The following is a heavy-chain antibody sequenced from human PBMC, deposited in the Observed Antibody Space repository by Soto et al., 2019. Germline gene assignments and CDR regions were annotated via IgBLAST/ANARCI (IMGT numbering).Heavy chain of an antibody. CDR3: TRDPHALDY. Sequence: PGGSLRLSCAASGFTFSSYSMNWVRQAPGKGLEWVSYITASSSTIHYADSVKGRFTISRDNAKNALFLQMNSLRAEDTAIYYCTRDPHALDYWGQGTQVTVSS. CDR2: ITASSSTI. V-gene: IGHV3-48*01. D-gene: IGHD2-2*01. J-gene: IGHJ4*02. CDR1: GFTFSSYS.